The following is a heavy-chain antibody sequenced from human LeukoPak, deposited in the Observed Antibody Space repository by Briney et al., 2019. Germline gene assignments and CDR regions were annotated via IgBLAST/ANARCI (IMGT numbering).Heavy chain of an antibody. CDR3: MRDYMGWFDP. V-gene: IGHV3-30-3*01. D-gene: IGHD3-10*01. CDR1: GFSLSNFQ. J-gene: IGHJ5*02. Sequence: PGGSLRLSCVASGFSLSNFQMYWVRQAPGKGLEWVPISLDGSTEFYADSVKGRFTISRDTASNTMHLEMNNLRIEDTAVYYCMRDYMGWFDPWGQGSLVTVSS. CDR2: SLDGSTE.